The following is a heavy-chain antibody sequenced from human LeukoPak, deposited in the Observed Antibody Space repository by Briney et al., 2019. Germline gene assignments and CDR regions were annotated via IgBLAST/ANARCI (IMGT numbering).Heavy chain of an antibody. CDR3: ATGGGYYYSH. CDR1: GFSFTSYG. V-gene: IGHV3-33*05. J-gene: IGHJ4*02. CDR2: ATGNGGSK. Sequence: GTSLRLSCVASGFSFTSYGMHWVRQAPGKGLECVAVATGNGGSKYYVDSVRGRFTVSKDTSKNTLFLYMGSLRPEDTALYYCATGGGYYYSHWGQGTLVTVSS. D-gene: IGHD3-22*01.